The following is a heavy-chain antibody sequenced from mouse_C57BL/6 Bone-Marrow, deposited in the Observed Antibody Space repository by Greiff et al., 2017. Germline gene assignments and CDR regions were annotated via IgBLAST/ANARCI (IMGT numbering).Heavy chain of an antibody. J-gene: IGHJ2*01. D-gene: IGHD1-1*01. CDR2: INPNNGGT. Sequence: VQLQQSGPELVKPGASVKISCKASGYTFTDYYMNWVKQSHGKSLEWIGDINPNNGGTSYNQKFTGKATLTVDKSSSTAYMELRSLTSEDSAVYYCARDYYASSGDYFDYWGQGTTLTVSS. V-gene: IGHV1-26*01. CDR1: GYTFTDYY. CDR3: ARDYYASSGDYFDY.